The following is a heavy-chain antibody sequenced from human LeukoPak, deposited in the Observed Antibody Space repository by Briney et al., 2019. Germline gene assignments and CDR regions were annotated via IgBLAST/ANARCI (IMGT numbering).Heavy chain of an antibody. CDR2: ISGSDGGT. J-gene: IGHJ4*02. CDR1: GFTFSISA. Sequence: PGGSLRLSCAASGFTFSISAMSWVRQAPGKGLECVSGISGSDGGTYYADSVKGRFTISRDNSKNTLYLQMNSLRAEDTALYYCAKDPRTVLGYYFDYWGQGTLVTVSS. CDR3: AKDPRTVLGYYFDY. D-gene: IGHD2-8*02. V-gene: IGHV3-23*01.